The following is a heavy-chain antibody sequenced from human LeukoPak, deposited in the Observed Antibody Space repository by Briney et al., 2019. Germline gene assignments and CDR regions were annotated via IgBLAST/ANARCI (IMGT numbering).Heavy chain of an antibody. D-gene: IGHD3-22*01. CDR3: VKDRSYESSGHVLEY. Sequence: GGSLRLSCVASGFTFQDYTMHWVRQAPGKTLESVSLISWDGTTYYTDSVEGRFTISRDNNKTTLYLQMDTLRIEDTDFYYYVKDRSYESSGHVLEYWGQGTLVTVSS. CDR1: GFTFQDYT. CDR2: ISWDGTT. J-gene: IGHJ4*02. V-gene: IGHV3-43*01.